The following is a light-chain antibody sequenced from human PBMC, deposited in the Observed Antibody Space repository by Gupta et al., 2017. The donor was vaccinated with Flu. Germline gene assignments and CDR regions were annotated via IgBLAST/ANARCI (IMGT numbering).Light chain of an antibody. CDR1: QDINDY. Sequence: EIVLTQSPATLSLSPGERATLSCRASQDINDYLSCQQQRPGKAPRLLIYDASNRAIGLPARFGASGSGTDFTLTISGLEPEDFAFYFCQHSCTWPRSFGGGTKVEI. J-gene: IGKJ4*01. CDR3: QHSCTWPRS. V-gene: IGKV3-11*01. CDR2: DAS.